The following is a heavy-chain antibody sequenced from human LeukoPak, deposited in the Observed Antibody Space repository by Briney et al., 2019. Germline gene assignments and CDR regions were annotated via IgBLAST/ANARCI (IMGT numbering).Heavy chain of an antibody. CDR1: GFPFSDYD. V-gene: IGHV3-13*01. CDR2: IGTAGDT. Sequence: GGSLTLSCAPSGFPFSDYDMHWGPQATGKGLEWVSAIGTAGDTYYTGSVKGRFTISRENAKNSLYLQMNSLRAGDTAVYYCARVAKERVGGVYYFDYWGQGTLVTVSS. D-gene: IGHD1-1*01. CDR3: ARVAKERVGGVYYFDY. J-gene: IGHJ4*02.